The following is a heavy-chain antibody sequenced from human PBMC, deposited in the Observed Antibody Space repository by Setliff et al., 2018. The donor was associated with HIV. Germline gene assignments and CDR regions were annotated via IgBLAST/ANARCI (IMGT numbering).Heavy chain of an antibody. D-gene: IGHD6-13*01. J-gene: IGHJ5*02. CDR2: IYHSGSA. V-gene: IGHV4-4*02. CDR1: GGSISSSNW. CDR3: ARILVAAAGTGFDP. Sequence: SETLSLTCAVSGGSISSSNWWGWVRQPPGKGLEWIGEIYHSGSANYNPSLKSRVIISIDKSKNKFSLKVSSVTAADTAVYYCARILVAAAGTGFDPWGQGILVTVSS.